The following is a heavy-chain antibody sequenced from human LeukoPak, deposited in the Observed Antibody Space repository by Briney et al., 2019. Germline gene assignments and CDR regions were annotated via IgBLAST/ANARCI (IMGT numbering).Heavy chain of an antibody. D-gene: IGHD4-23*01. CDR2: VSHSGSS. J-gene: IGHJ5*02. V-gene: IGHV4-34*01. CDR3: ARRIFYGGRNQYIWLDL. Sequence: PSETLSLTCAVYGGPFRGFFWSWIRQAPGKGLEWIGEVSHSGSSNYNPSLKSRINISLDTSKSQFSLRLTSVTAADTAVYYCARRIFYGGRNQYIWLDLWGQGTLVTVSS. CDR1: GGPFRGFF.